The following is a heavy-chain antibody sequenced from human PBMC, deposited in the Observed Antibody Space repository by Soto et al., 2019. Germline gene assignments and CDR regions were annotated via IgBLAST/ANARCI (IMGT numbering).Heavy chain of an antibody. D-gene: IGHD3-10*01. CDR3: ATAAGYGSGSYYHYGLDV. CDR2: FDPEDGET. V-gene: IGHV1-24*01. J-gene: IGHJ6*02. CDR1: GYTLTELS. Sequence: ASVKVSCKVSGYTLTELSMHWVRQAPGKGLEWMGGFDPEDGETIYAQKFQGRVTMTEDTSTDAAYMELSSLRSEDTAVYYCATAAGYGSGSYYHYGLDVWGQGTTVTVSS.